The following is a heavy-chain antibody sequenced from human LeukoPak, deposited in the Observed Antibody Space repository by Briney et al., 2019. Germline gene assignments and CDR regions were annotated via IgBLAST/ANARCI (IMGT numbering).Heavy chain of an antibody. Sequence: PGGSLRLSCAASGFTFSSYGMHWVRQAPGKGLECVAFIRYDGSNKYYADSVKGRFTISRDNSKNILYLEMNSLRAEDTAVYYCAKSGSIFGVELYYYYYMDVWGKGTTVTVSS. CDR1: GFTFSSYG. CDR2: IRYDGSNK. J-gene: IGHJ6*03. CDR3: AKSGSIFGVELYYYYYMDV. V-gene: IGHV3-30*02. D-gene: IGHD3-3*01.